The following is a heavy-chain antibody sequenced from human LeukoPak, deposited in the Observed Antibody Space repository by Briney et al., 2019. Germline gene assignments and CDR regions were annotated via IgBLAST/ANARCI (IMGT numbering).Heavy chain of an antibody. J-gene: IGHJ4*02. CDR2: IIPIFGTA. CDR1: GYTFTCYY. CDR3: ARATGFGYFRFDY. V-gene: IGHV1-69*05. D-gene: IGHD3-22*01. Sequence: GASVKVSCKASGYTFTCYYMRWVRQAPGQGLEWMGRIIPIFGTANYAQKFQGRVTITTDESTSTAYMELSSLRSEDTAVYYCARATGFGYFRFDYWGQGTLVTVSS.